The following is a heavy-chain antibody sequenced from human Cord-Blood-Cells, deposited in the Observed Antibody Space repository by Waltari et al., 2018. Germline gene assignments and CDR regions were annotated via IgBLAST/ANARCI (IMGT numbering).Heavy chain of an antibody. D-gene: IGHD6-13*01. J-gene: IGHJ3*02. CDR2: FDPEDGET. Sequence: QVQLVQSGAEVKKPGASVKVSCTVSGYTLPELSMPWVRQAPGKGLEWMGGFDPEDGETIYAQKVQGRVTITEDTSTDTAYMELSSLRSEDTAVYYCATDKGIAAAGDAFDIWGQGTMVTVSS. CDR3: ATDKGIAAAGDAFDI. CDR1: GYTLPELS. V-gene: IGHV1-24*01.